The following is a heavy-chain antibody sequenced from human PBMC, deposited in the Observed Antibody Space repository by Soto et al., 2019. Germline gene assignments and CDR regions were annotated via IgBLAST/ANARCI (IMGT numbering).Heavy chain of an antibody. J-gene: IGHJ4*02. CDR3: ARVRREYDNSGPVDY. CDR2: IYYGGST. Sequence: SETLSLTCAVSGGSISSGDFSWNWIRLPPGKGLEYIGYIYYGGSTYYNPSLQSRVTMSVDRSRNQFSLKLNSVTAADTAVYYCARVRREYDNSGPVDYWGQGTLVTVSS. V-gene: IGHV4-30-2*01. CDR1: GGSISSGDFS. D-gene: IGHD3-22*01.